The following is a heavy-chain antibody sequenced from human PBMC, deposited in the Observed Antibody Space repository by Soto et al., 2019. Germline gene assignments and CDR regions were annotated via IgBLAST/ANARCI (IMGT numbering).Heavy chain of an antibody. Sequence: XSVKVSCKASVYSFTSYGISCVRQAPGQGLEWMGWISAYNGNTNYAQKLQGRVTMTTDTSTSTAYMELRSLRSDDTAVYYCARDPSRFLEWLFAYDYWGQGTLVTVSS. J-gene: IGHJ4*02. V-gene: IGHV1-18*01. CDR2: ISAYNGNT. D-gene: IGHD3-3*01. CDR3: ARDPSRFLEWLFAYDY. CDR1: VYSFTSYG.